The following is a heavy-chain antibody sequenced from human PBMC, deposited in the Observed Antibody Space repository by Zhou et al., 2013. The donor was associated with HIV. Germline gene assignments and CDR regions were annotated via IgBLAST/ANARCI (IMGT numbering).Heavy chain of an antibody. V-gene: IGHV1-69*05. CDR3: ARGRGHRSGYYDG. Sequence: QVQLVQSGPEVKKPGSSVKVSCKASGGSFSRNAINWVRQAPGQGLEWMGGIIPIYGRPTYAQKFQGTVTITTDESTNTVDMELNSLKIEDTAVYYCARGRGHRSGYYDGWGQGTMVTVSS. J-gene: IGHJ3*01. CDR2: IIPIYGRP. CDR1: GGSFSRNA. D-gene: IGHD3-16*01.